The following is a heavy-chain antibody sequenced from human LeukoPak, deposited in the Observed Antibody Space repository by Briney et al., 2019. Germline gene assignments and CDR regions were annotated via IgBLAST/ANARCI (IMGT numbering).Heavy chain of an antibody. CDR3: ARDRRVQWELLYYYGMDV. CDR2: IIPIFGTA. D-gene: IGHD1-26*01. Sequence: SVKVSCKASGGTFSSYAISWVRQAPGQGLEWMGGIIPIFGTANYAQKFQGRVAITADESTSTAYMELSSLRSEDTAVYYCARDRRVQWELLYYYGMDVWGQGTTVTVSS. V-gene: IGHV1-69*01. J-gene: IGHJ6*02. CDR1: GGTFSSYA.